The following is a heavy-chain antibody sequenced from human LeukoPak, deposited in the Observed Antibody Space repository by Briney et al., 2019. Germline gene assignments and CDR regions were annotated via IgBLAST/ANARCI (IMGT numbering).Heavy chain of an antibody. V-gene: IGHV3-9*01. CDR1: GFTFDDYA. D-gene: IGHD5-24*01. Sequence: SGGSLRLSCAASGFTFDDYAMHWVRQAPGKGLEWVSGISWNSGSIGYADSVKGRFTISRDNAKNSLYLQMNNLRAEDTAVYYCARNRGWQQFDYWGQGTLVTVSS. CDR3: ARNRGWQQFDY. CDR2: ISWNSGSI. J-gene: IGHJ4*02.